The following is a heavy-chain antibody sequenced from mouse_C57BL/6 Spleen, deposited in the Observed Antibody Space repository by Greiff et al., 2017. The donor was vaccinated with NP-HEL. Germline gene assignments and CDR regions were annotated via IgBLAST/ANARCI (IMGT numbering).Heavy chain of an antibody. Sequence: EVHLVESGGDLVKPGGSLKLSCAASGFTFSSYGMSWVRQTPDKRLEWVATISSGGSYTYYPDSVKGRFTISRDNAKNTLYLQMSSLKSEDTAMYYCARQGSSGAYYAMDYWGQGTSVTVSS. CDR1: GFTFSSYG. J-gene: IGHJ4*01. CDR2: ISSGGSYT. CDR3: ARQGSSGAYYAMDY. D-gene: IGHD3-2*02. V-gene: IGHV5-6*01.